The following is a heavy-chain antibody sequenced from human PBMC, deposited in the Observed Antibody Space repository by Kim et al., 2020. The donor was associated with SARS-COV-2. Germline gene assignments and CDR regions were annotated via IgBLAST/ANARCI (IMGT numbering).Heavy chain of an antibody. D-gene: IGHD3-22*01. CDR3: ARDDRQNAGWVIGMDV. V-gene: IGHV3-23*03. CDR1: GFTFSTCA. Sequence: GGSLRLSCAASGFTFSTCAMNWVRQAPGRGLEWVSDIYNGGSSTYYADSAKGRFTISRDDSKKTLYLQMNSLRAEDTAVYYCARDDRQNAGWVIGMDVWGQGTTVTVSS. J-gene: IGHJ6*02. CDR2: IYNGGSST.